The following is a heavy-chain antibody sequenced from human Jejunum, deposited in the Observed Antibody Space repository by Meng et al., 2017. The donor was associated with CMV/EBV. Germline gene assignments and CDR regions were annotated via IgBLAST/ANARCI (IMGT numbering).Heavy chain of an antibody. Sequence: YSLNWVRQAPGKRLEWVASISDTSRYIYYGDSMQGRFTISRDNARSSLFLQMNSLRAEDTAVYYCARVERFCSSTSCYGPYYFANWGQGTLVTVSS. J-gene: IGHJ4*02. D-gene: IGHD2-2*01. CDR3: ARVERFCSSTSCYGPYYFAN. V-gene: IGHV3-21*01. CDR1: YS. CDR2: ISDTSRYI.